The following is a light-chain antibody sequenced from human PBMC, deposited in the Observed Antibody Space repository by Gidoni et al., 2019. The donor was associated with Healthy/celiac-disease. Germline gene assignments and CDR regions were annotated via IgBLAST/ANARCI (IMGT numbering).Light chain of an antibody. J-gene: IGKJ3*01. Sequence: DIVMTQSPDSLAVSLGERATINCKSSQSVLYSSNNKNYLAWYQQKPGQPPKLLIYWASTREAGVPDRFSGSGSGTDFTRTISSLQAEDVAVYYCQQYYSTLFTCGPGTKVDIK. V-gene: IGKV4-1*01. CDR2: WAS. CDR3: QQYYSTLFT. CDR1: QSVLYSSNNKNY.